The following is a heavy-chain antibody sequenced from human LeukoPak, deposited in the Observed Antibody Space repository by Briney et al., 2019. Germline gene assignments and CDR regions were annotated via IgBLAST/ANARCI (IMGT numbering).Heavy chain of an antibody. V-gene: IGHV1-18*03. CDR1: GYTFTSYV. CDR2: IRAYNGNT. J-gene: IGHJ6*02. CDR3: ARDSSSVTPSGMDV. Sequence: GASVKVSCKAFGYTFTSYVITWVRQAPGQGLEWMGWIRAYNGNTDYADNFQGRVIVTTDTSTSTAYMELRSLRSDDMAVYYCARDSSSVTPSGMDVWGQGTTVAVSS. D-gene: IGHD3-22*01.